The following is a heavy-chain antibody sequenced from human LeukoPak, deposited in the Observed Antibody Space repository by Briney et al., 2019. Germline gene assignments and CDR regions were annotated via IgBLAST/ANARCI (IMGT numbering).Heavy chain of an antibody. Sequence: PSETLSLTCTVSGGSISSYYWSWIRQPPGKGLEWIGYIYYSGSTNYNPSLKSRVTISVDRSKNQFSLKLSSVTAADTAVYYCATTRKYYDKNYFDYWGQGTLVTVSS. CDR2: IYYSGST. CDR1: GGSISSYY. V-gene: IGHV4-59*12. D-gene: IGHD3-22*01. J-gene: IGHJ4*02. CDR3: ATTRKYYDKNYFDY.